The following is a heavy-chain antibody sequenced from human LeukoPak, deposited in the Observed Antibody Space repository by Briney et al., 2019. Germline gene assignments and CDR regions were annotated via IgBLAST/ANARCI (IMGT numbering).Heavy chain of an antibody. Sequence: GGSLRLSCAASGFTFSSYTMHWVRQAPGKGLEWVSAISGSGGSTYYADSVKGRFAISRDDSKNTLYLQMNTLRAEDTAVYYCAKDYPLDYWGQGALVTVSS. CDR1: GFTFSSYT. CDR2: ISGSGGST. CDR3: AKDYPLDY. V-gene: IGHV3-23*01. J-gene: IGHJ4*02.